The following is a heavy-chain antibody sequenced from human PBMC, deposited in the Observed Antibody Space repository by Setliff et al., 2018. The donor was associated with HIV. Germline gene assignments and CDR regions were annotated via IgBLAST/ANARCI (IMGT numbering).Heavy chain of an antibody. CDR3: ARVIGWNDASDC. V-gene: IGHV4-39*07. CDR1: GGSISSSSYY. Sequence: SETLSLTCTVSGGSISSSSYYWGWVRQPPGKGLEWIGEINHSGNTNYNPSLKSRVIMSVDASKNQFSLRLTSVTAADTALYYCARVIGWNDASDCWGQGTVVTVSS. CDR2: INHSGNT. D-gene: IGHD1-1*01. J-gene: IGHJ4*02.